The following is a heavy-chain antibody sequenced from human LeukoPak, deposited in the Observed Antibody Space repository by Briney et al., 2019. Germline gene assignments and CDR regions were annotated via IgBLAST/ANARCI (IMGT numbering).Heavy chain of an antibody. CDR3: ARDRYYDFWSGYSGDLDY. Sequence: GGSLRLSCAASGFTVSSNYMSWVRQAPGKGLEWVSVIYSGGSTYYADSVKGRFTISRDNSKNTLYLQMNSLRAEDTAVYYCARDRYYDFWSGYSGDLDYWGQGTLVTVSS. CDR2: IYSGGST. CDR1: GFTVSSNY. D-gene: IGHD3-3*01. J-gene: IGHJ4*02. V-gene: IGHV3-53*05.